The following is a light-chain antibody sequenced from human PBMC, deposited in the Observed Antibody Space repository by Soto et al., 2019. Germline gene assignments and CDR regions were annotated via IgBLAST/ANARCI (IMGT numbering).Light chain of an antibody. CDR3: QHYNGYPWA. CDR1: QSISRC. J-gene: IGKJ1*01. CDR2: DAS. Sequence: EIQMTHSPSTLSASVGDIVTITCRASQSISRCSAWYQQKPGKAPKLLIYDASSLQSGVPSRFSFSGPGTESTLSISSPPPDDFATYSCQHYNGYPWAFGQGTKVDI. V-gene: IGKV1-5*01.